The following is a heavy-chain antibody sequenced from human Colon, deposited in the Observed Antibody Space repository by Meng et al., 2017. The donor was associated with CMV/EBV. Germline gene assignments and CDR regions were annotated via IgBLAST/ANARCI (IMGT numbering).Heavy chain of an antibody. CDR2: IYSGGST. D-gene: IGHD2-2*02. Sequence: LSLTCAASGFTVSSNYMSWVRQAPGKGLEWVSVIYSGGSTYYADSVKGRFTISRDNSKNTLYLQMNSLRAEDTAVYYCARDRLRTCSSTSCYMGIYYYYYGMDVWGQGTTVTVSS. CDR1: GFTVSSNY. CDR3: ARDRLRTCSSTSCYMGIYYYYYGMDV. V-gene: IGHV3-66*02. J-gene: IGHJ6*02.